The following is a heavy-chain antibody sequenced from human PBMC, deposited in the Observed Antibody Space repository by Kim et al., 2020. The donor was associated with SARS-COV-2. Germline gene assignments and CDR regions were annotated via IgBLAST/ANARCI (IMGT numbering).Heavy chain of an antibody. J-gene: IGHJ6*02. CDR2: INHSEST. V-gene: IGHV4-34*01. CDR1: GGSFSGYY. CDR3: SRGESRDSYNEYYGMDI. D-gene: IGHD1-26*01. Sequence: SETLSLTCAVYGGSFSGYYCSWSRQPPRTGLEWIGKINHSESTNYNPSLKSPVTISVATSKTQFSLKLSSVTAAGTAVYYCSRGESRDSYNEYYGMDIWGPGTTVTVS.